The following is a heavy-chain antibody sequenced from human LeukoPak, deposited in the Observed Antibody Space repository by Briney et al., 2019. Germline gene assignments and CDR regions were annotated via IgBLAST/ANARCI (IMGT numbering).Heavy chain of an antibody. Sequence: SVKVSCKASGGTFSSYAISWVRQAPGQGLEWMGGISPIFGTPNYAERFQGRVTITADESTSTVYMELSSLTSDDTAVYYCASDPGNSPSYYYYYMDVWGEGTTVTVFS. CDR2: ISPIFGTP. CDR3: ASDPGNSPSYYYYYMDV. CDR1: GGTFSSYA. V-gene: IGHV1-69*01. J-gene: IGHJ6*03. D-gene: IGHD4-23*01.